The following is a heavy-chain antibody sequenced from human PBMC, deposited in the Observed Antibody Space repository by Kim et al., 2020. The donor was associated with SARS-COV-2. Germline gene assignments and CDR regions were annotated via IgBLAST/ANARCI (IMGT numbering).Heavy chain of an antibody. D-gene: IGHD3-16*02. J-gene: IGHJ4*02. Sequence: SETLSLTCTVSGGSISSSSYYWGWIRQPPGKGLEWIGSIYYSGSTYYNPSLKSRVTISVDTSKNQFSLKLSSVTAADTAVYYCARVPTLHDYVWGSYRYTGFDYWGQGTLVTVSS. CDR3: ARVPTLHDYVWGSYRYTGFDY. CDR1: GGSISSSSYY. CDR2: IYYSGST. V-gene: IGHV4-39*07.